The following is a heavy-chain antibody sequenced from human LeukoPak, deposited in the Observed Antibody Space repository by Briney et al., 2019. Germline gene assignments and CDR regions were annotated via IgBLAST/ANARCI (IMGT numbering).Heavy chain of an antibody. Sequence: GGSLRLSCAASGFTFSSYEMNWVRQAPGKGLEWVSYISSSGSTIYYADSVKGRFTISRDNAKNSLYLQMNSLRAEDTAVYYCARDYYGSGSYYSGYWGQGTLVTVSS. CDR1: GFTFSSYE. V-gene: IGHV3-48*03. CDR2: ISSSGSTI. CDR3: ARDYYGSGSYYSGY. D-gene: IGHD3-10*01. J-gene: IGHJ4*02.